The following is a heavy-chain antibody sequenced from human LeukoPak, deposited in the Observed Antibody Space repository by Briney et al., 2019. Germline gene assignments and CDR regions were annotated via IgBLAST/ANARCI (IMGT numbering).Heavy chain of an antibody. J-gene: IGHJ3*02. CDR3: ARDIGRYGVDWAFDI. Sequence: ASVKVSCKASGYTFIGYYMHWVRQAPGQGLEWMGWINPNSGGTNYAQKFQGRVTMTRDTSISTAYMELSRLRSDDTAVYYCARDIGRYGVDWAFDIWGQGTMVTVSS. V-gene: IGHV1-2*02. CDR1: GYTFIGYY. CDR2: INPNSGGT. D-gene: IGHD4-17*01.